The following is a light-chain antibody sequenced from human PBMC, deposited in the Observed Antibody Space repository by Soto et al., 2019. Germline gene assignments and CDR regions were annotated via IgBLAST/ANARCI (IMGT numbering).Light chain of an antibody. V-gene: IGLV1-40*01. CDR2: GNS. Sequence: QSVLTQPPSVSGAPGQRVTISCTGSSSNIGAGYDVHWYQHLPGTAPKLLIYGNSNRPSGVPDRFSGSKSGTSASLAITGLQAEDEADYYCQSYDISLSGSVFGTGTKVTVL. CDR1: SSNIGAGYD. CDR3: QSYDISLSGSV. J-gene: IGLJ1*01.